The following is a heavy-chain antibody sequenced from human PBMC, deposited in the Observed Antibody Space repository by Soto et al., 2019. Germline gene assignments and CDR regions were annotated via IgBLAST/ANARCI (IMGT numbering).Heavy chain of an antibody. CDR1: GGSISSSSYY. D-gene: IGHD3-16*01. Sequence: SETLSLTCTVSGGSISSSSYYWGWIRQPPGKGLEWIGSIYYSGSTYYNPSLKSRVTISVDTSKNQFSLKLSSVTAADTAVYYCARRYGWAFDIWGQGTMVTVS. V-gene: IGHV4-39*01. CDR3: ARRYGWAFDI. J-gene: IGHJ3*02. CDR2: IYYSGST.